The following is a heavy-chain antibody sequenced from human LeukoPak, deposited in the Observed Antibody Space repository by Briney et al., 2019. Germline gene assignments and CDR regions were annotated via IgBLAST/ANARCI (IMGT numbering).Heavy chain of an antibody. D-gene: IGHD5-18*01. J-gene: IGHJ3*02. Sequence: PSETLSLTCAVYGGSFSGYYWSWIRQPPGKGLEWIGEINHSGSTNYNPSLKSRVTISVDTSKNQFSLKLSSVTAADTAVYYCARGSGGYGYRGIWGQGTMVTVSS. CDR1: GGSFSGYY. V-gene: IGHV4-34*01. CDR3: ARGSGGYGYRGI. CDR2: INHSGST.